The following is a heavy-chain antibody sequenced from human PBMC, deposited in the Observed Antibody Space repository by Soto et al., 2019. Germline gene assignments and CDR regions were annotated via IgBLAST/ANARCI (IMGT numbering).Heavy chain of an antibody. V-gene: IGHV4-30-4*01. CDR3: AKMTTVTSNYFDY. Sequence: SETLSLTCTVSGGSISSGDYYWSWIRQPPGKGLEWIGYIYYSGSTYYNPSLKSRVTISVDTSKNQSSLKLSSVTAADTAVYYCAKMTTVTSNYFDYWGQGTLVTVSS. CDR2: IYYSGST. D-gene: IGHD4-17*01. J-gene: IGHJ4*02. CDR1: GGSISSGDYY.